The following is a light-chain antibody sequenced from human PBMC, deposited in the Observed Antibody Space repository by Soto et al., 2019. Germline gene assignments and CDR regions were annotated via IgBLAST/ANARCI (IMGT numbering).Light chain of an antibody. Sequence: EIVLTQSPGTLSLSPGERATLSCRASQSVSNNYLAWYQQKPGQAPRLLIDGASTRATGIPARFSGSGSGTEFALTSSNLQSEDFALYYCQHYFNWPYTFGQGTRLEIK. CDR1: QSVSNN. V-gene: IGKV3-15*01. CDR2: GAS. CDR3: QHYFNWPYT. J-gene: IGKJ5*01.